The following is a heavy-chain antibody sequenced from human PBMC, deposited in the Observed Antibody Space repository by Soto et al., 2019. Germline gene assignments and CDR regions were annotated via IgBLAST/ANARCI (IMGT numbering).Heavy chain of an antibody. J-gene: IGHJ4*02. V-gene: IGHV3-23*01. D-gene: IGHD3-10*01. CDR2: ISGSGGST. Sequence: PGGSLRLSCAASGFTFSSYAMSWVRQAPGKGLEWVSAISGSGGSTYYADSVKGRFTISRDNSKNTLYLQMNSLRAEDTAVYHCAKAVGFGEFLFYYWGQGTLVTVSS. CDR1: GFTFSSYA. CDR3: AKAVGFGEFLFYY.